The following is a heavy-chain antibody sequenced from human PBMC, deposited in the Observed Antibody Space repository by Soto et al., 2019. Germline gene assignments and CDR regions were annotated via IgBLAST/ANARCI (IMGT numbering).Heavy chain of an antibody. D-gene: IGHD6-19*01. V-gene: IGHV3-23*01. CDR3: AKSKSGWFWGHFDY. CDR1: AFTFSNYA. Sequence: GGSLRLSCAASAFTFSNYAMSWVHQAPGQGLEWVSAISNSGGNTYYADSVKGRFTISRDNSKNTLFLEMDSLRVDDTAAYYCAKSKSGWFWGHFDYWGQGTQVTVSS. CDR2: ISNSGGNT. J-gene: IGHJ4*02.